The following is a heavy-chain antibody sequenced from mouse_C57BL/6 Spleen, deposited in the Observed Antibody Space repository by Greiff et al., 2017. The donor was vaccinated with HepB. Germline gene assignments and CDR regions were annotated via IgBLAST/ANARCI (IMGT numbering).Heavy chain of an antibody. CDR1: GYTFTSYW. Sequence: QVQLQQSGAELVKPGASVKMSCKASGYTFTSYWITWVKQRPGPGLEWIGDIYPGSGSTNYNEKFKSKATLTVDTSSSTAYMQLSSLTSEDSAFYYCARPFTTVVVRGWYFDVWGTGTTVTVSS. CDR2: IYPGSGST. V-gene: IGHV1-55*01. J-gene: IGHJ1*03. D-gene: IGHD1-1*01. CDR3: ARPFTTVVVRGWYFDV.